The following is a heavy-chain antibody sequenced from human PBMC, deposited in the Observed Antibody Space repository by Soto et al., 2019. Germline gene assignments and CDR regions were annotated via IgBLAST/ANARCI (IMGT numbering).Heavy chain of an antibody. CDR3: ARSRLWAQHFDS. CDR2: IYYSGSI. D-gene: IGHD3-16*01. CDR1: GGSITSEGYY. J-gene: IGHJ4*02. V-gene: IGHV4-31*03. Sequence: SETLSLXCTVSGGSITSEGYYWSWIRQLPGKGLEWIGYIYYSGSIFYNPFLKSRASISAHSSKKQFSLKLSSVTAADTAVYYCARSRLWAQHFDSWGRGTLVTVSS.